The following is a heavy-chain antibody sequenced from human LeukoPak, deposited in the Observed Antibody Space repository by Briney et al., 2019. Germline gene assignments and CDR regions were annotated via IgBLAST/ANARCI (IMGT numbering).Heavy chain of an antibody. J-gene: IGHJ4*02. CDR3: ASGGDESFDY. V-gene: IGHV4-34*01. CDR1: GGSFSGYY. CDR2: INHSGST. D-gene: IGHD3-16*01. Sequence: SETLSLTCAVYGGSFSGYYWSWIRQPPGKGLEWIGEINHSGSTNYNPPLKSRVTISVDTSKNQFSLKLSSVTAADTAVYYCASGGDESFDYWGQGTLVTVSS.